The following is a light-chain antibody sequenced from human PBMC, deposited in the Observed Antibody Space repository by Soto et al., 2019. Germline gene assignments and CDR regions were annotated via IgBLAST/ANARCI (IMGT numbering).Light chain of an antibody. J-gene: IGKJ1*01. CDR1: QGIDNN. CDR3: QQLNTYPWT. V-gene: IGKV1-9*01. CDR2: AAS. Sequence: IQLTQSPSSLAASVGYRVSITCRASQGIDNNLAWYQQRPGRAPTLLIYAASTPQSGVPSRFSGRGSGTDFTLTIRSLQPEDFATYYCQQLNTYPWTFGQGTKVDIK.